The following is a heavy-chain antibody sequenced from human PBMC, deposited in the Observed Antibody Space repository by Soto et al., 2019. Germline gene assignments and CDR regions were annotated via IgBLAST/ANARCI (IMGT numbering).Heavy chain of an antibody. CDR2: INHSGST. V-gene: IGHV4-34*01. CDR1: GGSFSGYY. Sequence: PSETLSLTCAVYGGSFSGYYWSWIRQPPGKGLEWIGEINHSGSTNYNPSLKSRVTISVDTSKNQFSMKLSSVTAADTAVYYCARAPLYYDFWSGYHCGWFDPWGQGTLVTVSS. CDR3: ARAPLYYDFWSGYHCGWFDP. J-gene: IGHJ5*02. D-gene: IGHD3-3*01.